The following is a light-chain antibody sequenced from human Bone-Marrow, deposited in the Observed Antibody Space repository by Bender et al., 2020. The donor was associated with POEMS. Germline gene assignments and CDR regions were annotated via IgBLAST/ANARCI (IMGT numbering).Light chain of an antibody. CDR3: SSYTSSSSWV. Sequence: QSVLTQPPSASGTPGQRVTISCAGSSSNIGISYVFWYQHLPGTAPKLLIYRNDQRPSGVPDRFSGSRSGTSASLAITGLQAEDEADYYCSSYTSSSSWVFGGGTKLTVL. J-gene: IGLJ3*02. V-gene: IGLV1-47*01. CDR1: SSNIGISY. CDR2: RND.